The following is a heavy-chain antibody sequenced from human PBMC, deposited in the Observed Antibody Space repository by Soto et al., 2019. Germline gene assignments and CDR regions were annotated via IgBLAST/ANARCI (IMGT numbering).Heavy chain of an antibody. V-gene: IGHV3-23*01. Sequence: PGGSLILSCAASGFTFRDYAMIWVRQAPGKGLEWVSTIFNDGGTNYADSVKGRLTISRDNSKNTLYLQMNRLRAEDTAVYYCAKDGQPNVQLWYYFDCWGQGTLVTVSS. CDR3: AKDGQPNVQLWYYFDC. D-gene: IGHD5-18*01. CDR2: IFNDGGT. J-gene: IGHJ4*02. CDR1: GFTFRDYA.